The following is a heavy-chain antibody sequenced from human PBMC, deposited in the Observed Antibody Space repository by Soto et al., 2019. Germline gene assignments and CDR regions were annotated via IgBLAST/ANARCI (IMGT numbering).Heavy chain of an antibody. J-gene: IGHJ6*02. Sequence: SETLSLTCAVSGYSVTSGYYWGWIRQPPGKGLEWIGSIYHSGNTYYNPSLKSRVTLSVDTSKNQFSLRLSSVTAADTAVYYCAREGGTYCSGGSCYSDYYYYAMDVWGQGTTVTVSS. D-gene: IGHD2-15*01. V-gene: IGHV4-38-2*02. CDR3: AREGGTYCSGGSCYSDYYYYAMDV. CDR2: IYHSGNT. CDR1: GYSVTSGYY.